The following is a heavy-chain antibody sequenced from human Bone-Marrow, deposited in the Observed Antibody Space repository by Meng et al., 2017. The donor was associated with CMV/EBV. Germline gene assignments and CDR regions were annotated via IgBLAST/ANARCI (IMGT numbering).Heavy chain of an antibody. CDR2: IYSGSST. V-gene: IGHV3-53*01. D-gene: IGHD2-2*01. J-gene: IGHJ3*02. CDR3: ARYCSSTSCFNDAFDI. CDR1: GFTVSSNY. Sequence: GGSLRLSCAASGFTVSSNYMSWVRQAPGKGLEWVSVIYSGSSTYYADSVKGRFTISRDNSKNTLYLQMNSLRAEDTAVYYCARYCSSTSCFNDAFDIWGKGTMVTVSS.